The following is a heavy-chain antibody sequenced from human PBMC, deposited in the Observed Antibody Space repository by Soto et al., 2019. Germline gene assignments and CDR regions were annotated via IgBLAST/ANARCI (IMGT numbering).Heavy chain of an antibody. CDR1: GYTLTELS. J-gene: IGHJ6*02. Sequence: ASVKVSYKVSGYTLTELSMHWVRQAPGKGLEWMGGFDPEDGETIYAQKFQGRVTMTEDTSTDTAYMELSSLRSEDTAVYYCATLVAPRGYYYYGMDVWGQGTTVTVSS. D-gene: IGHD5-12*01. CDR2: FDPEDGET. CDR3: ATLVAPRGYYYYGMDV. V-gene: IGHV1-24*01.